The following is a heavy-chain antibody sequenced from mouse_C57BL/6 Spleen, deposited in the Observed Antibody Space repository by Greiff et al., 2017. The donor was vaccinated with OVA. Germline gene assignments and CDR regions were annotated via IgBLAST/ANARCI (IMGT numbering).Heavy chain of an antibody. CDR1: GYTFTDYE. J-gene: IGHJ3*01. Sequence: ESGAELVRPGASVTLSCKASGYTFTDYEMHWVKQTPVHGLEWIGAIDPETGGTAYNQKFKGKAILTADKSSSTAYMELRSLTSEDSAVYYCTRRGSSYGFAYWGQGTLVTVSA. D-gene: IGHD1-1*01. CDR2: IDPETGGT. CDR3: TRRGSSYGFAY. V-gene: IGHV1-15*01.